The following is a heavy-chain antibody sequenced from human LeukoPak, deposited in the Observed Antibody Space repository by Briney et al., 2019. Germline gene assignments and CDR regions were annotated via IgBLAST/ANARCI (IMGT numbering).Heavy chain of an antibody. Sequence: GGSLRLSCAASGFTFSSYEMNWVRQAPGKGLEWVSYISSSGSTIYYADSVKGRFTISRDNAKNSLYLQMNSLRAEDTAVYYCAREATSSGWPDYYYYYMDVWGKGTTVTISS. CDR1: GFTFSSYE. J-gene: IGHJ6*03. CDR2: ISSSGSTI. D-gene: IGHD6-19*01. CDR3: AREATSSGWPDYYYYYMDV. V-gene: IGHV3-48*03.